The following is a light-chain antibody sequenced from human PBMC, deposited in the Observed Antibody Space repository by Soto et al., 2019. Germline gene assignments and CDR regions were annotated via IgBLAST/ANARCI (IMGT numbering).Light chain of an antibody. CDR2: DVS. J-gene: IGLJ3*02. V-gene: IGLV2-11*01. CDR3: CSYAGGHTWV. Sequence: QSALTQPPSVSGSPGQSVTISCTGTSSDVGDYDFVSWYHQHPGKVPKVINYDVSERPSGVPDRFSGSKSGNTASLTISGLQAEDEAVYYCCSYAGGHTWVFGGGTELTVL. CDR1: SSDVGDYDF.